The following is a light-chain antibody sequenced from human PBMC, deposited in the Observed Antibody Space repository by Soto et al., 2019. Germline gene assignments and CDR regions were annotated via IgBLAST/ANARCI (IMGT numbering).Light chain of an antibody. V-gene: IGKV3-15*01. CDR3: QQYNKWPLT. J-gene: IGKJ3*01. CDR1: QSVHNY. CDR2: SAS. Sequence: EVVLTQSPATLSLSPGDRAALSCKASQSVHNYLAWYQQKPGHTPRLLIYSASIGATGTPARFSGSGSGSDFTLTISSLQSEDFAVYYCQQYNKWPLTFGP.